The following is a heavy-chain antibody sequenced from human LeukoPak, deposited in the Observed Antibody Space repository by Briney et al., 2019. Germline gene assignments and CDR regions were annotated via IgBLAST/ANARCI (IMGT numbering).Heavy chain of an antibody. CDR3: ARVETEGSRWYGVHYFDY. V-gene: IGHV4-59*08. CDR2: IYYSGST. CDR1: GGSISSYY. Sequence: SETLSLTCTVSGGSISSYYWSWLRQPPGKGLEWIGYIYYSGSTNYNPSLKSRATISVDTSKNQFSLKLSCVTAADTAVYYCARVETEGSRWYGVHYFDYWGQGTQVTVSS. J-gene: IGHJ4*02. D-gene: IGHD6-13*01.